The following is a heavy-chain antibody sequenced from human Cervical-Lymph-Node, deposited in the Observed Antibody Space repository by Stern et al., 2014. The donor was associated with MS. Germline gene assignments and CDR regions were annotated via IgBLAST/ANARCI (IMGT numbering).Heavy chain of an antibody. CDR2: ISYDGSDT. D-gene: IGHD3-10*01. J-gene: IGHJ4*02. CDR3: VKRGITEVRGVRLGDY. Sequence: QVQLVQSGGGVVQSGRSLRLTCKVSGFTFSSYGMHWVRQAPGQGLEWGSVISYDGSDTYYAESVKGRFTISRDNSKNTLYLEMRSLRPEDTAVYYCVKRGITEVRGVRLGDYWGPGTLVIVSS. CDR1: GFTFSSYG. V-gene: IGHV3-30*18.